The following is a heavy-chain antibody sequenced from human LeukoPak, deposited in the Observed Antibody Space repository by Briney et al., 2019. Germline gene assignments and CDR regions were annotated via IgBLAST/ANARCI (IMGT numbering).Heavy chain of an antibody. V-gene: IGHV4-59*08. CDR1: GGSISSYY. CDR3: ARHVEGIVGATSQPFFDY. J-gene: IGHJ4*02. Sequence: SETLSLTCTVSGGSISSYYWSWIRQPPGKGLEWIGYIYYSGSTNYSPSLKSRVTISVDTSKNQFSLKLSSVTAADTAVYYCARHVEGIVGATSQPFFDYWGQGTLVTVSS. CDR2: IYYSGST. D-gene: IGHD1-26*01.